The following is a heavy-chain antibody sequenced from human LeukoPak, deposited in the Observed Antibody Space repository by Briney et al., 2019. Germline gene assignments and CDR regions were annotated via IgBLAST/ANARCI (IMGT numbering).Heavy chain of an antibody. J-gene: IGHJ4*02. V-gene: IGHV3-11*04. D-gene: IGHD2-15*01. CDR1: GFTFSDFY. CDR2: TSPSSSTR. Sequence: GGSLRLSCAASGFTFSDFYMDWVRQAPGKGLEWISYTSPSSSTRYYAASVQGRFTISRDDAKHSLFLQLSSLRAEDTAVYYCARSDCSGGACYSDYWGQGTLVTVSS. CDR3: ARSDCSGGACYSDY.